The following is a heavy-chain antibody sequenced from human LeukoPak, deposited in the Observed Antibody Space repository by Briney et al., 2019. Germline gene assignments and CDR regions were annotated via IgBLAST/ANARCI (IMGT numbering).Heavy chain of an antibody. CDR2: IDYSAST. V-gene: IGHV4-59*01. CDR1: GGSISTYY. D-gene: IGHD1-26*01. J-gene: IGHJ3*02. CDR3: ARDSRRELLHAFDI. Sequence: SETLSLTCTVSGGSISTYYRSWIRQPPGKGLQWIAYIDYSASTNYNPSLKSRVTISVDPSKNQFSLKLSSVTAADTAVYFCARDSRRELLHAFDIWGQGTMVTVSS.